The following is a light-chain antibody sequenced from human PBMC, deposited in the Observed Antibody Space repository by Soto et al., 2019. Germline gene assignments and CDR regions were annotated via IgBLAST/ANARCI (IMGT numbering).Light chain of an antibody. CDR3: QHEVT. Sequence: EIVLTQSPGTLSLSPGERATLSCRASQSVSSSYLAWYQQKPGQAPRLLIYGASSRATGIPDRFSGSGSGTDFTLTISSLQSEDFAVYYCQHEVTFGQGTRLEIK. J-gene: IGKJ5*01. CDR1: QSVSSSY. V-gene: IGKV3-20*01. CDR2: GAS.